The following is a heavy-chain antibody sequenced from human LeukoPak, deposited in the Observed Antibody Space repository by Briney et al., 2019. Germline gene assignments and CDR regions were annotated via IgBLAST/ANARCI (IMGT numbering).Heavy chain of an antibody. J-gene: IGHJ5*02. D-gene: IGHD2-2*01. Sequence: PSETLSLTCAVSGDSISSDNYYWSWIRQPAGKGLEWIGRIYTTGSTNYNPSLKSRVSISVDTSKNQFSLKLNSVTAADTAVYYCARERIGYCSRTSCYAGNWLDPWGQGTLFTVSS. CDR3: ARERIGYCSRTSCYAGNWLDP. CDR1: GDSISSDNYY. V-gene: IGHV4-61*02. CDR2: IYTTGST.